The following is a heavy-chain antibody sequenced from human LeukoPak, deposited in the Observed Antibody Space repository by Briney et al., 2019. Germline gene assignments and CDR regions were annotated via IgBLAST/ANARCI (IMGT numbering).Heavy chain of an antibody. D-gene: IGHD2-2*01. CDR3: ARDSEVPAAGYYYYMDV. J-gene: IGHJ6*03. CDR1: GGSMTSSSYF. Sequence: SETLSLTCTVSGGSMTSSSYFWGWIRQTPGKGLEWIGSIYYKGNTYYNPSLKSRVTISLDTSKNQFSLKLSSVTAADTAVYYCARDSEVPAAGYYYYMDVWGKGTTVTVSS. CDR2: IYYKGNT. V-gene: IGHV4-39*07.